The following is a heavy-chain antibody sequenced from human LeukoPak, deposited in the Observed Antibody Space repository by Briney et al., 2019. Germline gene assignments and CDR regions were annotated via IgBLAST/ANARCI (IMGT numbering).Heavy chain of an antibody. V-gene: IGHV3-33*01. D-gene: IGHD3-22*01. CDR3: VRDSSGYYFDY. CDR2: IWYDGSNK. CDR1: GFTFSSYG. Sequence: GRSLRLSCAASGFTFSSYGMHWVRQAPGKGLEWVAVIWYDGSNKYYADSVKGRFTISRDNSKNTLYLQMNSLRAEDTAVYYCVRDSSGYYFDYWGQGTLVTVSS. J-gene: IGHJ4*02.